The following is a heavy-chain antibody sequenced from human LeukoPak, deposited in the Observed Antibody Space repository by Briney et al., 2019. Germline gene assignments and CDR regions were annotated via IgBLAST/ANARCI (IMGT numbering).Heavy chain of an antibody. CDR3: ARVHSSSWWTFDY. CDR2: IYYSGST. CDR1: GGSISSYY. D-gene: IGHD6-13*01. V-gene: IGHV4-59*01. Sequence: SETLSLTCTVSGGSISSYYWSWIRQPPGKGLEWIGYIYYSGSTNYNPSLKSRVTISVDTSKNQFSLKLSSVTAADTAVYYCARVHSSSWWTFDYWGQGTLVTVSS. J-gene: IGHJ4*02.